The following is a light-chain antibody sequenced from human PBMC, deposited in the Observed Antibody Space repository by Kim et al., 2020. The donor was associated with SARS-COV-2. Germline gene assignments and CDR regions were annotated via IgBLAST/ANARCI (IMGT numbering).Light chain of an antibody. CDR1: QSISSSY. CDR2: GAS. Sequence: LSPGERATRYWRTSQSISSSYLAWYQQKPGQAPRLLIYGASTRATGIPDRFSGSGSGTDFTLTISRLEPEDFAVYYCQQYGSSFTFGPGTKVDIK. CDR3: QQYGSSFT. V-gene: IGKV3-20*01. J-gene: IGKJ3*01.